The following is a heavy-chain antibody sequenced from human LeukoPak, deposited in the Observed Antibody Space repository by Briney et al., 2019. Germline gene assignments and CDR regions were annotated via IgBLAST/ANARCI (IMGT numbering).Heavy chain of an antibody. Sequence: EGSLRLSCVASGFTFSDYAMNWVRQAPGKGLEWVSTFKTKYNQVYYAESVRGRFTISTDNSKNTVYLQMNSLRAEDTALYYCARSVPDYTRFDYWGQGALVTVSS. CDR1: GFTFSDYA. V-gene: IGHV3-23*05. CDR3: ARSVPDYTRFDY. D-gene: IGHD4-11*01. CDR2: FKTKYNQV. J-gene: IGHJ4*02.